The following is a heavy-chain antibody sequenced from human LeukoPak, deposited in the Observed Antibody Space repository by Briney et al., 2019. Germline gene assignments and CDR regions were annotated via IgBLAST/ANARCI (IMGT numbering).Heavy chain of an antibody. J-gene: IGHJ3*02. CDR2: IDYRGST. CDR3: ARDRRRDLLHAFDI. Sequence: PSETLSLTCTVSGGTLSSYYWSWIRQPPGKGLEWIAYIDYRGSTNYNPSLKSRVTISVDASKNQFSLKLSSVTAADTAVYYCARDRRRDLLHAFDIWGQGTMVTVSS. CDR1: GGTLSSYY. D-gene: IGHD1-26*01. V-gene: IGHV4-59*01.